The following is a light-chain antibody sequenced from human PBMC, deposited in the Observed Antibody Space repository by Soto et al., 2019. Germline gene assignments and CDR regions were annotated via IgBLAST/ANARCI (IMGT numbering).Light chain of an antibody. CDR2: TND. CDR3: AVWDDSLNGHV. V-gene: IGLV1-44*01. CDR1: SSNIGTSS. Sequence: XSALTQPPSASGTPGQTVTISCSGSSSNIGTSSVHWYKHLPGTAPKPLIYTNDQRPSGVPDRFSGSKSGTSASLAISGLQSEDEADYYCAVWDDSLNGHVFGAGTKVTVL. J-gene: IGLJ1*01.